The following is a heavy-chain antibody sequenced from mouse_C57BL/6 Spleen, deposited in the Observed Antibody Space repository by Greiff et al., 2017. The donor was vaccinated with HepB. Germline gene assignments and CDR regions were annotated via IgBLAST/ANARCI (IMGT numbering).Heavy chain of an antibody. J-gene: IGHJ4*01. CDR2: IWSDGST. V-gene: IGHV2-6-1*01. D-gene: IGHD4-1*01. Sequence: VMLVESGPGLVAPSQCLSITCTVSGFSLTSYGVHWVRQPPGKGLEWLVVIWSDGSTTYNSALKSRLSISKDNAKSQVFLKMNSLQTDDTAMYYCARHTGPYYAMDYWGQGTSVTVAS. CDR3: ARHTGPYYAMDY. CDR1: GFSLTSYG.